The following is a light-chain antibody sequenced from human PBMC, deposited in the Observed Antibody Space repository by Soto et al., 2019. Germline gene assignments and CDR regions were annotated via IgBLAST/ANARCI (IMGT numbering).Light chain of an antibody. CDR1: SSDVGGYNY. J-gene: IGLJ2*01. Sequence: QSALTQPASVSESPGQSITISCTGTSSDVGGYNYVSWYQQHPGKAPKLMIYDVSNRPSGVSNRFSGSKSGNTASLTISGLQAEDEADYYCSSYTGTSTYVVFGGGTKVTVL. CDR2: DVS. V-gene: IGLV2-14*01. CDR3: SSYTGTSTYVV.